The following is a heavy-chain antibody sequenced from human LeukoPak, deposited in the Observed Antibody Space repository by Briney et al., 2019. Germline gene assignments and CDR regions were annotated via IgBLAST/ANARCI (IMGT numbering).Heavy chain of an antibody. V-gene: IGHV4-59*01. J-gene: IGHJ4*02. CDR3: AGRSGYYTPTYFDY. CDR1: GGSISSYY. D-gene: IGHD3-3*01. Sequence: PSETLSLTCTVSGGSISSYYWGWIRQPPGKGLECIGYIYYSGSTNYNPSLKSRVTISVDTSKNQFSLKLSSVTAADTAVYYCAGRSGYYTPTYFDYWGQGTLVTVSS. CDR2: IYYSGST.